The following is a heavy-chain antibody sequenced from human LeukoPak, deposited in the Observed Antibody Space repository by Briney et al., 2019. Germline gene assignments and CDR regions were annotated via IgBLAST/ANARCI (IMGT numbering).Heavy chain of an antibody. D-gene: IGHD3-22*01. Sequence: PSETLSLTCAVYGGSFSGYYWSWIRQPPGKGLEWIGEINHSGSTNYNPSLKSRVTISVDTSKNQFSLKLSSVTAADTAVYYCARGPGCYDSSGYYYSNWFDPWGQGTLVTVSS. CDR1: GGSFSGYY. J-gene: IGHJ5*02. CDR3: ARGPGCYDSSGYYYSNWFDP. V-gene: IGHV4-34*01. CDR2: INHSGST.